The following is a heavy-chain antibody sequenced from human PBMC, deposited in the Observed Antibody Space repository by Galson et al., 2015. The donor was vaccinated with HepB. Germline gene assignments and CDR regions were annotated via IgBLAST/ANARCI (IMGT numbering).Heavy chain of an antibody. D-gene: IGHD3-10*01. Sequence: SVKVSCKASGFTFTGYYMHWVRQAPGQGPEWMGWINPNSGGTNYAQKFQGWVTMTRDTSISTAYMELSRLRSDDTAVYYCAREPLPSITIVRGVIASYSGMDDWGQGTTVTVSS. V-gene: IGHV1-2*04. CDR2: INPNSGGT. CDR3: AREPLPSITIVRGVIASYSGMDD. CDR1: GFTFTGYY. J-gene: IGHJ6*02.